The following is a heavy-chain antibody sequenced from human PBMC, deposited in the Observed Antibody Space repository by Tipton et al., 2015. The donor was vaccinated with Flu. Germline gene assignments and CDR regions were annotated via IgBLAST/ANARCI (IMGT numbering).Heavy chain of an antibody. Sequence: GSLRLSCSASGFTFTRFVMNWVRQAPGRGLECVSSISGTGGSTFYADSVKGRFTISRDNSKSTLYLEMNNLRGDDTSVYFCVRTMRSYYFDYWGQGTLVTVSS. CDR2: ISGTGGST. D-gene: IGHD1/OR15-1a*01. J-gene: IGHJ4*02. V-gene: IGHV3-23*01. CDR1: GFTFTRFV. CDR3: VRTMRSYYFDY.